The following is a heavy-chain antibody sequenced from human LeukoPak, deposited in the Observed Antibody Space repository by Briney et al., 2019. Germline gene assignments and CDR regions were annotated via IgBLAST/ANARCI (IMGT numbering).Heavy chain of an antibody. Sequence: SETPSLTCTVSGGSLSSSSYYWGWGRPPPGKGLGWVGSIYFSGRTYYNPSLKSRVTISVDTSKNQFSLKLSSVTAADTAVYYCARHGAPLLWFGELSRPNYYFDYWGQGTLVTVSS. V-gene: IGHV4-39*01. CDR3: ARHGAPLLWFGELSRPNYYFDY. CDR2: IYFSGRT. CDR1: GGSLSSSSYY. J-gene: IGHJ4*02. D-gene: IGHD3-10*01.